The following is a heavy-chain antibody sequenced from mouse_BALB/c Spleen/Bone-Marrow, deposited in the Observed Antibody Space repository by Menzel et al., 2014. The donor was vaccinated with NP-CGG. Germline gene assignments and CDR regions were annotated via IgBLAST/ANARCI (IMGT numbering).Heavy chain of an antibody. CDR1: GFNIKDTY. J-gene: IGHJ4*01. CDR3: ARWEYYAMGY. CDR2: IDPANGNT. V-gene: IGHV14-3*02. Sequence: VQLQQSGAELVKPGASVKLSCTASGFNIKDTYMHWVKQRPEQGLEWIGRIDPANGNTKYDPKFQGKATITADTSSNTAYLQLSSLISEDTAVYYCARWEYYAMGYWGQGTSVTVSS. D-gene: IGHD4-1*01.